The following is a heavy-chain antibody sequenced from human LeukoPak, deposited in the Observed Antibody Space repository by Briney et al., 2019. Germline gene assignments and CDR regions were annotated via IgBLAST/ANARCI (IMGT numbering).Heavy chain of an antibody. D-gene: IGHD3-22*01. Sequence: SETLSLTCTVSGGSISTNYWSWIRQPAGKGLEWIGRIYNSGNTNYSHSLESRVTMSADTSKNQFSLKLSSVTAADTAVYYCARGTFDSSGYYLFDYWGQGTLVTVSS. CDR2: IYNSGNT. CDR3: ARGTFDSSGYYLFDY. CDR1: GGSISTNY. J-gene: IGHJ4*02. V-gene: IGHV4-4*07.